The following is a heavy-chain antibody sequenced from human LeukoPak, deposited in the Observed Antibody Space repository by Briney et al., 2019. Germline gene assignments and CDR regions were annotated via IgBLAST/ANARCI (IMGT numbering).Heavy chain of an antibody. CDR3: AKDHGYSYGFPDY. CDR2: IRYDGSGQ. J-gene: IGHJ4*02. D-gene: IGHD5-18*01. CDR1: GFTFTDYG. V-gene: IGHV3-30*02. Sequence: GGSLRLSCAASGFTFTDYGIHWVRQAPGKGLEWVTFIRYDGSGQYYADSVKGRFTISRDNSKNTLYLQMNSLRPEDTAVYYCAKDHGYSYGFPDYCGLGTLVTVSS.